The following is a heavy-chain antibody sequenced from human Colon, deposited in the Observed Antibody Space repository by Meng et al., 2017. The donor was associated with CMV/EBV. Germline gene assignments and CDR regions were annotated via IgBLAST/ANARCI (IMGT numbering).Heavy chain of an antibody. V-gene: IGHV1-69*05. Sequence: SVKVSCKASGGTFSSYAISWVRQAPGQGLEWMGGIIPIFGTANYAQKFQGRVTITTDESTSTAYMELSSLRSEDTAVYYCATSGRYCSSTSCHLHYYYGMDVWGQGTTVTVS. CDR1: GGTFSSYA. J-gene: IGHJ6*02. CDR2: IIPIFGTA. CDR3: ATSGRYCSSTSCHLHYYYGMDV. D-gene: IGHD2-2*01.